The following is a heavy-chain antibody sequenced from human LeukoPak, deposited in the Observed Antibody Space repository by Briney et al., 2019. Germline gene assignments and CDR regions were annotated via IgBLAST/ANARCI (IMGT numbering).Heavy chain of an antibody. CDR3: ARSIAAAAPTHFDY. J-gene: IGHJ4*02. Sequence: ASVKVSCKASGYTFTSYGISWVRQAPGQGLEWMGWISAYNGNTNYAQKLQGRVTMTTDTSTSTAYMELRSLRSDDTAVYYCARSIAAAAPTHFDYWGQGTLVTVSS. D-gene: IGHD6-13*01. CDR2: ISAYNGNT. CDR1: GYTFTSYG. V-gene: IGHV1-18*01.